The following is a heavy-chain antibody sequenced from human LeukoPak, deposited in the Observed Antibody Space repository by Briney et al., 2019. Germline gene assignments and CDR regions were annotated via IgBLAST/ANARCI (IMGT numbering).Heavy chain of an antibody. J-gene: IGHJ6*03. D-gene: IGHD6-13*01. CDR2: ISSSSSTI. CDR1: GFTFSSYS. CDR3: AKAGAAAGIIGYYYYYYMDV. V-gene: IGHV3-48*01. Sequence: PGGSLRLSCAASGFTFSSYSMNWVRQAPGKGLEWVSYISSSSSTIYYADSVKGRFTISRDNAKNSLYLQMNSLRAEDTAVYYCAKAGAAAGIIGYYYYYYMDVWGKGTTVTVSS.